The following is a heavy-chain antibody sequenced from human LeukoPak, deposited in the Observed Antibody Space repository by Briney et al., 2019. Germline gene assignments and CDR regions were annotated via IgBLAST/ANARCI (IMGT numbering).Heavy chain of an antibody. Sequence: GGSLRLSCAASGFTFSDHITNWVRQLPGKRLEWVAYVSGSGSTVYYADSVKGRFTISRDNGKSSLYLQMNSLRVEDTALYYCVRQFASWGQGTLVTVSS. V-gene: IGHV3-48*01. J-gene: IGHJ4*02. CDR2: VSGSGSTV. CDR3: VRQFAS. CDR1: GFTFSDHI.